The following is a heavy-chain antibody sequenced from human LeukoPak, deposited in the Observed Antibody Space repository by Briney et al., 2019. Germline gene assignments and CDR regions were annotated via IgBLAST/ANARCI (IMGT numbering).Heavy chain of an antibody. CDR1: GYTLTELS. CDR2: FDPEDGET. J-gene: IGHJ4*02. D-gene: IGHD6-13*01. CDR3: ATGRGGSSWLYY. Sequence: GASVEVSCKVSGYTLTELSMHWVRQVPGKGLEWMGGFDPEDGETIYAQKFQGRVTMTEDTSTDTAYMELSSLRSEDTAVYYCATGRGGSSWLYYWGQGTLVTVSS. V-gene: IGHV1-24*01.